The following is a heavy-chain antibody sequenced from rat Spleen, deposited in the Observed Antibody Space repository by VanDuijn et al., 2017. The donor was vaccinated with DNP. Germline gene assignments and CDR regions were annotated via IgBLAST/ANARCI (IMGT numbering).Heavy chain of an antibody. CDR1: GYSITSGY. CDR2: ISYSGST. J-gene: IGHJ1*01. Sequence: EVQLQESGPGLVKPSQSLSLTCSVTGYSITSGYRWSWIRKFPGNKMEWIGHISYSGSTGYNPSLKSRISITRDTSKNQYFLQLHSVTTEDTATYYCARGIITTLGYWSFDFWGPGTMVTVSS. CDR3: ARGIITTLGYWSFDF. V-gene: IGHV3-1*01. D-gene: IGHD1-6*01.